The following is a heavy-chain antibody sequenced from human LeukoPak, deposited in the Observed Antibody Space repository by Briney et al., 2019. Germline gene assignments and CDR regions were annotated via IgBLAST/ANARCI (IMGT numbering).Heavy chain of an antibody. CDR3: ATLGSYGAFDI. CDR2: FDPEDGET. CDR1: GYTLTELP. Sequence: ASVKVSCKXSGYTLTELPMHWVRQAPRKGLEWMGGFDPEDGETIYAQKFQGRVTMTEDTSTDTAYMELSSLRSEDTAVYYCATLGSYGAFDIWGQGTMVTVSS. D-gene: IGHD1-26*01. J-gene: IGHJ3*02. V-gene: IGHV1-24*01.